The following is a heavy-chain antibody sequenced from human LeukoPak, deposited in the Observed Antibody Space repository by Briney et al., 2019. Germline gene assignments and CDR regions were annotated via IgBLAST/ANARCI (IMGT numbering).Heavy chain of an antibody. V-gene: IGHV3-23*01. J-gene: IGHJ4*02. CDR1: GFTFTSSA. CDR2: ISSGGTP. CDR3: AKDHKVVVPYYFDY. Sequence: GGSLRHSCGASGFTFTSSAMTWFRQAPGKGLEWVSAISSGGTPYYAASVRGRFIISRDTSTNTLYLQVKSLTAEDTAVYYCAKDHKVVVPYYFDYWGQGTLVTVSS. D-gene: IGHD2-15*01.